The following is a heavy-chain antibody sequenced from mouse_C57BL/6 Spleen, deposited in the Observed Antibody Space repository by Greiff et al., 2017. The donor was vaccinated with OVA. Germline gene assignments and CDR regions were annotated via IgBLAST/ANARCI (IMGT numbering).Heavy chain of an antibody. V-gene: IGHV5-4*03. CDR1: GFTFSSYA. CDR3: ARGGLRRDYYAMDY. Sequence: DVKLVESGGGLVKPGGSLKLSCAASGFTFSSYAMSWVRQTPEKRLEWVATISDGGSYTYYPDNVKGRFTISRDNAKNNLYLQMSHLKSEDTAMYYCARGGLRRDYYAMDYWGQGTSVTVSS. J-gene: IGHJ4*01. D-gene: IGHD2-2*01. CDR2: ISDGGSYT.